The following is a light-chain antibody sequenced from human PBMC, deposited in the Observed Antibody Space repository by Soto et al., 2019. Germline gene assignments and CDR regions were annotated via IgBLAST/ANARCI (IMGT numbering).Light chain of an antibody. J-gene: IGKJ1*01. CDR2: DAS. CDR3: LRYNAFSQT. CDR1: QSMNDW. Sequence: DIQMTQSPSTLSASLGDRVTITCRASQSMNDWLAWYQQKPGKAPKVLIYDASSLQSGVPSRFSGSGSGTEFTLTIDSLQPDDVATYYCLRYNAFSQTFGQGTKVDIK. V-gene: IGKV1-5*01.